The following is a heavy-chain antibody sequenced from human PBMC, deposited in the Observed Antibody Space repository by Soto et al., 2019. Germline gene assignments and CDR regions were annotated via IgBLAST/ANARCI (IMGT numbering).Heavy chain of an antibody. V-gene: IGHV1-69*13. CDR3: ARDLESGYSYGYPGYYFDY. D-gene: IGHD5-18*01. Sequence: GASVKVSCKASGGTFSSYAISWVRQAPGQRLEWMGGIIPIFGTANYAQKFQGRVTITADESTSTAYMELSSLRSEDTAVYYCARDLESGYSYGYPGYYFDYWGQGTLVTVSS. J-gene: IGHJ4*02. CDR1: GGTFSSYA. CDR2: IIPIFGTA.